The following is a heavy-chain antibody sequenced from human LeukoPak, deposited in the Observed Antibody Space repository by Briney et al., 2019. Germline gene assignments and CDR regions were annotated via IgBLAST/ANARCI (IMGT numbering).Heavy chain of an antibody. J-gene: IGHJ4*02. Sequence: GGSLRLSCAASGFTFSDYYMSWIRQAPGKGLEWVSYISSSGSTIYYADSVKGRFTISRDNAKNSLYLQMNSLRAEDTAVYYCARSPPYDSSGYYWGYWGQGTLVTVSS. D-gene: IGHD3-22*01. CDR1: GFTFSDYY. CDR3: ARSPPYDSSGYYWGY. V-gene: IGHV3-11*04. CDR2: ISSSGSTI.